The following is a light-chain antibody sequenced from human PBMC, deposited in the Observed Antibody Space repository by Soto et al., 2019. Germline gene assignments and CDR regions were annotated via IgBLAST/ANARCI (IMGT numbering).Light chain of an antibody. CDR3: SSYSISSIVV. V-gene: IGLV2-14*01. J-gene: IGLJ2*01. CDR1: SSDVGGYNY. CDR2: DVS. Sequence: QSALTQPASVSGSPGQSITISCTGTSSDVGGYNYVSWYQQYPGKVPKLMIYDVSRPSGVSDRFSGSKSGNTASLIISGLQAEDEADYYCSSYSISSIVVLGGGTKLTVL.